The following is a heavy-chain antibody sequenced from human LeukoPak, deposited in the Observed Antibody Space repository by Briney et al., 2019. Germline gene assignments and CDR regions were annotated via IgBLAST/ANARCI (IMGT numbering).Heavy chain of an antibody. CDR3: ATGSYDFWSGYYLGPGWFDP. V-gene: IGHV1-24*01. D-gene: IGHD3-3*01. J-gene: IGHJ5*02. CDR1: GYTLTELS. CDR2: FDPEDGET. Sequence: GASVKVSCKVSGYTLTELSMHWVRQAPGKGLEWMGGFDPEDGETIYAQKFQGRVTMTEGTSTDTAYLELSSLRSEDTAVYYCATGSYDFWSGYYLGPGWFDPWGQGTLVTVSS.